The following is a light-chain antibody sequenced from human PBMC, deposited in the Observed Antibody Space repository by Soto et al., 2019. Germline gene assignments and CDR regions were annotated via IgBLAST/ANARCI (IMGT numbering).Light chain of an antibody. Sequence: EIVLTQSPGALSLSPGERATLSCRASQTASSSHLAWYQQKPGQAPRLLIYDASSRATGISDRFSGSGSGTDFTLTISRLEPEDFEVYYCQQYGRSPYTFGQGTKVDIK. V-gene: IGKV3-20*01. CDR1: QTASSSH. J-gene: IGKJ2*01. CDR3: QQYGRSPYT. CDR2: DAS.